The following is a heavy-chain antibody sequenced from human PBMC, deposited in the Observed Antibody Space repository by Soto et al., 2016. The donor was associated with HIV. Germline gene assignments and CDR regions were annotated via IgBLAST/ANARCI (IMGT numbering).Heavy chain of an antibody. J-gene: IGHJ4*02. V-gene: IGHV3-23*01. Sequence: EVHLLESGGGLAQPGKSLRLSCTASEFAFGNNAMSWLRQVPGKGLEWVSSISGSGGSTYYADPVKGRFTISRDNSKNTLYLQMNRLRDEDTAIYYCAKAVRGAPTTNRYFFDYWGQGTLVTASS. CDR1: EFAFGNNA. CDR3: AKAVRGAPTTNRYFFDY. D-gene: IGHD1-1*01. CDR2: ISGSGGST.